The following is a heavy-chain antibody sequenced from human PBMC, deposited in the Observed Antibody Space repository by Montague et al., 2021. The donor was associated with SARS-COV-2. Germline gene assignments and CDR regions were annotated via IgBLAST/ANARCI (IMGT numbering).Heavy chain of an antibody. V-gene: IGHV3-48*01. Sequence: SLRLSCAASGFTFSSFNMNWVRQAPGKGLEWVSFISTSSSNIYYADSVRGRFTISRDKAKNSLYLQMNSLRVEDTAVYYCARERGDYGADGGFDFWGQGTLVTVSS. J-gene: IGHJ4*02. CDR1: GFTFSSFN. CDR2: ISTSSSNI. D-gene: IGHD3-10*01. CDR3: ARERGDYGADGGFDF.